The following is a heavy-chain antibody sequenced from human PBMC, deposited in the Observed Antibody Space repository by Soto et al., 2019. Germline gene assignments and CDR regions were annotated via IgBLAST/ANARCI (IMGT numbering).Heavy chain of an antibody. CDR1: GFTFSDYG. Sequence: GGSLRLSCPASGFTFSDYGMHYVRLAPGKGLVWVSRMKGDGSATTDADSVKGRLTVSRDKTKNTLYVQMDSLRDDNTAIYYCARSDWLDFWAQGALVTVSS. V-gene: IGHV3-74*03. CDR3: ARSDWLDF. CDR2: MKGDGSAT. J-gene: IGHJ4*02. D-gene: IGHD5-12*01.